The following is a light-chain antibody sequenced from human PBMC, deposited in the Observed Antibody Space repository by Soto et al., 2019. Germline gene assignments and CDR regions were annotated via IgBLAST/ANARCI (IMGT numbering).Light chain of an antibody. CDR3: NSYVGSNNYV. V-gene: IGLV2-8*01. CDR2: EVT. J-gene: IGLJ1*01. CDR1: ASDIGRYNY. Sequence: QSVLTQPPSASGSPGQSVTISCIGTASDIGRYNYVSWYQHHPGKAPKLIIYEVTKRPSGVPDRFSGSKSGNTASLTVSGLQADDEADYYCNSYVGSNNYVCGPGTNATVL.